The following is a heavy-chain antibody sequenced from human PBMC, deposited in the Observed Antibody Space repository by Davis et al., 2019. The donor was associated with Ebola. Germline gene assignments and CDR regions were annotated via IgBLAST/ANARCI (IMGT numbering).Heavy chain of an antibody. D-gene: IGHD3-10*01. CDR1: GYTFNSYY. J-gene: IGHJ4*02. CDR3: ARRVARGFGEFDS. Sequence: ASVKVSCKASGYTFNSYYIHWVRQAPGQGLEWMGIINPSGGSTTYAQKFQGRVTMTRDTSTRTVYMELSSLRYEDTAVYYCARRVARGFGEFDSWGQGTLVTVTS. CDR2: INPSGGST. V-gene: IGHV1-46*02.